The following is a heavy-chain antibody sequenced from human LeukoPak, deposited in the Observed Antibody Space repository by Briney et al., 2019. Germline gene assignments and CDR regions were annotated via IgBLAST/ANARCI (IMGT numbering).Heavy chain of an antibody. CDR1: GFTFSSYE. Sequence: GGSLRLSCAASGFTFSSYEMNWVRQAPGKGLEWVSYISSSGSTIYYADSVKGRFTISRDNAKNSLYLQMNSLRAEDTAVYYCARDQSAVAGTRYFQHWGQGTLVTVSS. V-gene: IGHV3-48*03. J-gene: IGHJ1*01. D-gene: IGHD6-19*01. CDR3: ARDQSAVAGTRYFQH. CDR2: ISSSGSTI.